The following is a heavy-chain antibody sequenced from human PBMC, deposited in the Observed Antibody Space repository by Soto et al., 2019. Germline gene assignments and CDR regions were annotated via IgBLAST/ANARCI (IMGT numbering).Heavy chain of an antibody. D-gene: IGHD1-26*01. V-gene: IGHV1-69*01. J-gene: IGHJ4*02. CDR3: ARGRGLYNSGRSQLDS. CDR2: IIPRFGTT. CDR1: GDSFSKYT. Sequence: QVQLVQSGAEVEKPWSSVRVSCKASGDSFSKYTVNWVRQAPRQGLEWMGGIIPRFGTTNYAPTLQDRVTITADESMNTGYMELSSLRSEDTALYYCARGRGLYNSGRSQLDSWGQGTLVTVSS.